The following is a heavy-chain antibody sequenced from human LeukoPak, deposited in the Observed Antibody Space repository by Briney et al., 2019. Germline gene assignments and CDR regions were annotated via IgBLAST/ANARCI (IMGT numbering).Heavy chain of an antibody. J-gene: IGHJ4*02. CDR2: INPNSGGT. CDR3: ARDPRIAVAGKYFDY. V-gene: IGHV1-2*06. Sequence: ASVKVSCKASGYTFTGYYMHWVRQAPGQGLEWMGRINPNSGGTNYAQKFQGRVTMTRDTSISTAYMELSRLRFDDTAVYFRARDPRIAVAGKYFDYWGQGTLVTVSS. D-gene: IGHD6-19*01. CDR1: GYTFTGYY.